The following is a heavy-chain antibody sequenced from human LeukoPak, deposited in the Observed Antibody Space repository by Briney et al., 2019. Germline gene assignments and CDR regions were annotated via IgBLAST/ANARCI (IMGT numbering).Heavy chain of an antibody. CDR2: IYYSGST. D-gene: IGHD4-17*01. V-gene: IGHV4-39*02. Sequence: SETLSLTCTVSGGSISSSSYYWGWIRQPPGKGLEWIGSIYYSGSTYYNPSLKSRVTISVDTSKNQFSLKLSSVTAADTAVYYCARDYRMTTVTQTLYYFDYWGQGTLVTVPS. J-gene: IGHJ4*02. CDR3: ARDYRMTTVTQTLYYFDY. CDR1: GGSISSSSYY.